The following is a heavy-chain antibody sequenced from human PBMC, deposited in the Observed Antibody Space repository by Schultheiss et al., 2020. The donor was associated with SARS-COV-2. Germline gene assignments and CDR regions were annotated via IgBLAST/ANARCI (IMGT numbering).Heavy chain of an antibody. V-gene: IGHV2-26*01. Sequence: SGPTLVKPTETLTLTCTVSGFSLSNARMGVSWIRQPPGKALEWLAHIFSNDEKSYSTSLKSRLTISKDTSKSQVVLTMTNMDPVDTAMYYCARSPYYYDSSGHHYYFDYWGQGTLVTVSS. D-gene: IGHD3-22*01. CDR2: IFSNDEK. CDR1: GFSLSNARMG. J-gene: IGHJ4*02. CDR3: ARSPYYYDSSGHHYYFDY.